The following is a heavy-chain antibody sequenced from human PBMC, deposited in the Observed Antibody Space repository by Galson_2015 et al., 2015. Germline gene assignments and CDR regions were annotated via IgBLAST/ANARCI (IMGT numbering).Heavy chain of an antibody. CDR2: IWYDGSNK. CDR1: GFTFSSYG. J-gene: IGHJ4*02. D-gene: IGHD2-8*01. CDR3: ARGPYCTNGVCYRGYFDY. Sequence: SLRRSCAASGFTFSSYGMHWVRQAPGKGLEWVAVIWYDGSNKYYADSVKGRFTISRDNSKNTLYLQMNSLRAEDTAVYYCARGPYCTNGVCYRGYFDYWGQGTLVTVSS. V-gene: IGHV3-33*01.